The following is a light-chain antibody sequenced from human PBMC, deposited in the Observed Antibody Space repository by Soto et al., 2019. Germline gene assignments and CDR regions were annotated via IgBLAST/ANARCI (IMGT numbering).Light chain of an antibody. J-gene: IGKJ2*01. CDR3: QQYGSSAYT. V-gene: IGKV3-20*01. CDR2: GAS. Sequence: EIVWTQSPGTLSLSPGERATLSCRASQSVSSSYLAWYQQKPGQAPRLLIYGASSRATGIRDRFSGSGSGTDFTLTISRLEPEDFAVYYCQQYGSSAYTFGQGTKLEIK. CDR1: QSVSSSY.